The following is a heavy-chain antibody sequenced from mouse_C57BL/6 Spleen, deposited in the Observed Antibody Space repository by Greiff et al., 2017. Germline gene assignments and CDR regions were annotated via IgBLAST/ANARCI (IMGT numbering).Heavy chain of an antibody. Sequence: VQLQQPGAELVKPGASVKMSCKASGYTFTSYWITWVKQRPGQGLEWIGDIYPGSGSTNYNEKFKSKATLTVDTSSSTAYMQLSSLTSEDSAVYYCAREIDYYDSSYCFDYWGQGTTLTVSS. J-gene: IGHJ2*01. CDR1: GYTFTSYW. CDR2: IYPGSGST. CDR3: AREIDYYDSSYCFDY. D-gene: IGHD1-1*01. V-gene: IGHV1-55*01.